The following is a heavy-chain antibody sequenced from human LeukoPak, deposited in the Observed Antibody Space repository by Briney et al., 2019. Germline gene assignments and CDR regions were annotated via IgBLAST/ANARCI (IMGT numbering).Heavy chain of an antibody. D-gene: IGHD3-22*01. CDR1: GYTYTSYG. CDR3: PRDPYYDSSGYTYFDY. Sequence: ASVKVSCKASGYTYTSYGISWVRQAPGQGLEWMGWISAYNGNTNYAQKLQGRVTMTTDTSTSTAYMELRSLRSDDTAVYYCPRDPYYDSSGYTYFDYWGQGTLVTVSS. CDR2: ISAYNGNT. J-gene: IGHJ4*02. V-gene: IGHV1-18*01.